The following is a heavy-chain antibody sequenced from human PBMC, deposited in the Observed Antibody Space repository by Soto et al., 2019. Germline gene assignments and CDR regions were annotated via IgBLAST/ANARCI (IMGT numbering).Heavy chain of an antibody. CDR2: ISYDGSNK. CDR1: GFTFSSYG. V-gene: IGHV3-30*18. J-gene: IGHJ6*03. Sequence: GGSLRLSCAASGFTFSSYGMHWVRQAPGKGLEWVAVISYDGSNKYYADSVKGRFTISRDNSKNTLYLQMNSLRAEDTAVYYCAKEGYCSGGSCYYYYYYMDVWGKGTTVTVSS. CDR3: AKEGYCSGGSCYYYYYYMDV. D-gene: IGHD2-15*01.